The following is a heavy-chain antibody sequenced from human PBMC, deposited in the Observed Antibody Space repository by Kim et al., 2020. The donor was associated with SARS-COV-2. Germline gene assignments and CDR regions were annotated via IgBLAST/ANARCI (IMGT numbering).Heavy chain of an antibody. V-gene: IGHV3-23*01. J-gene: IGHJ4*02. CDR1: GFTFNTFA. CDR3: AKWKSSGIQRMYSFDF. D-gene: IGHD3-10*01. CDR2: ISGSGRTI. Sequence: GGSLRLSCSASGFTFNTFAMTWVRQAPGKGLQWVSLISGSGRTIYYAESVKGRFTISRDNSNNAMYLQMSNLGPDDTAVYYCAKWKSSGIQRMYSFDFWGQGTLVTVSS.